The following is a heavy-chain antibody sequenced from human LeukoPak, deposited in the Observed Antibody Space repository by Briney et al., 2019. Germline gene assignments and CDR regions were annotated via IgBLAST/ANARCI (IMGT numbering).Heavy chain of an antibody. CDR3: ARHVGFLEWSHQAYYYMDV. CDR1: GSPISSSMNY. D-gene: IGHD3-3*01. CDR2: VYFSGSA. Sequence: SETLSLTCTVSGSPISSSMNYWGWIRQPPGKGPEWIGSVYFSGSAYYNPSFKSRVTISIDTSKNQFFLKLSSVTAADTAVYYCARHVGFLEWSHQAYYYMDVWGKGTTVTVSS. J-gene: IGHJ6*03. V-gene: IGHV4-39*01.